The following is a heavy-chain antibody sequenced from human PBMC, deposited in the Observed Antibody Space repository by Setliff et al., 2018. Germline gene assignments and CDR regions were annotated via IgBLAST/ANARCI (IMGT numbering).Heavy chain of an antibody. CDR1: GLTLINNG. V-gene: IGHV3-33*01. D-gene: IGHD4-4*01. CDR2: IWHDGTNK. Sequence: GGSLRLSCAASGLTLINNGFHWVRQAPGKGLEWVAIIWHDGTNKYYADSVKGRFTISRDNSRNTLYLQMKSLRAEDTAIYYCATSTITTYYFDYWGQGTLVTVSS. CDR3: ATSTITTYYFDY. J-gene: IGHJ4*02.